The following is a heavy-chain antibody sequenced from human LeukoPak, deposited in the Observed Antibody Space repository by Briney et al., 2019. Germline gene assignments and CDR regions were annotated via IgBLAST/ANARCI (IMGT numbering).Heavy chain of an antibody. CDR1: GGSISSYY. CDR3: ARDQLNYWYFDL. J-gene: IGHJ2*01. CDR2: IYYSGST. V-gene: IGHV4-59*01. Sequence: SETLSLTCTVSGGSISSYYWSWIRQPPGKGLEWIGYIYYSGSTNYNPSLKSRVTISVDTSKNQFSLKLSSVTAADTAVYYCARDQLNYWYFDLWGRGTLVTVSS. D-gene: IGHD1-1*01.